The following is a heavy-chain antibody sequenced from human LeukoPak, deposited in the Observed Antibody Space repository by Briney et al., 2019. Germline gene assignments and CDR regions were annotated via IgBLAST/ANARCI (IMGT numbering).Heavy chain of an antibody. D-gene: IGHD3-3*01. Sequence: GGSLRLSCAASGFTFSSYDMHWVRQAPGKGLEWVAVIWYDGSNKYYADSVKGRFTISRDNSKNTLYLQMNSLRAEDTAVYYCARDPWDFWDGMDVWGQGTTVTVSS. CDR2: IWYDGSNK. V-gene: IGHV3-33*01. CDR3: ARDPWDFWDGMDV. CDR1: GFTFSSYD. J-gene: IGHJ6*02.